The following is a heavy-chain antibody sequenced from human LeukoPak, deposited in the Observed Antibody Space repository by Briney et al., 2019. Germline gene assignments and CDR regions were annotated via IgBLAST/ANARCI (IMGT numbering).Heavy chain of an antibody. CDR3: ARDPSLIVVPAGDDAFDI. Sequence: ASVKVSCKASGYTFTSYYMHWVRQAPGQGLEWMGIINPSGGSTSYAQKFQGRVTMTRDTSTSTVYMELSSLRSEDTAVYYCARDPSLIVVPAGDDAFDIWGQGTMVTVSS. V-gene: IGHV1-46*01. D-gene: IGHD2-2*01. CDR1: GYTFTSYY. J-gene: IGHJ3*02. CDR2: INPSGGST.